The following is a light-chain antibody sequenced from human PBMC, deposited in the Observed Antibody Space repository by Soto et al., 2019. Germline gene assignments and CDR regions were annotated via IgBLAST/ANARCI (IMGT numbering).Light chain of an antibody. Sequence: DIQMTQSPSSLSASVGDRVTITCQASQDISNYLNWYQQKPGKAPKLLIYDASNLETGVPSRFTGSGSGTDFTFTISSLQPDDIATYYCQQCDNLPWSFGQGTKVEIK. CDR3: QQCDNLPWS. V-gene: IGKV1-33*01. CDR2: DAS. J-gene: IGKJ1*01. CDR1: QDISNY.